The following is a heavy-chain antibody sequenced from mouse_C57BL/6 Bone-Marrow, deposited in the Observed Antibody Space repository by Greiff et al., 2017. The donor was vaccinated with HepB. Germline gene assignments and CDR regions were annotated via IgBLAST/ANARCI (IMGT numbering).Heavy chain of an antibody. D-gene: IGHD1-1*01. CDR1: GFTFSDFY. CDR3: ARDAHNYYGSRVFAY. V-gene: IGHV7-1*01. Sequence: EVKVVDSGGGLVQSGRSLRLSCATSGFTFSDFYMEWVRQAPGKGLEWIAASRNKANDYTTEYSASVKGRFIVSRDTSQSILYLQMNALRAEDTAIYYCARDAHNYYGSRVFAYWGQGTLVTVSA. CDR2: SRNKANDYTT. J-gene: IGHJ3*01.